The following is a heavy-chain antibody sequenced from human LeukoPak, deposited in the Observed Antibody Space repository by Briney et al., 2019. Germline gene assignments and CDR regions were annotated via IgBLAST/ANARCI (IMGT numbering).Heavy chain of an antibody. V-gene: IGHV3-23*01. J-gene: IGHJ4*02. Sequence: GGSLRLSCVVSGISLSNYAMTWVRQAPGKGLEWVSYISERGGSTTYADFVKGRFTISRDTSLNTLYLQMNNLRAEDTAAYFCAKRGVVIRGLLVIGYHQEAYHYDFWGQGTLVTVSS. D-gene: IGHD3-10*01. CDR1: GISLSNYA. CDR3: AKRGVVIRGLLVIGYHQEAYHYDF. CDR2: ISERGGST.